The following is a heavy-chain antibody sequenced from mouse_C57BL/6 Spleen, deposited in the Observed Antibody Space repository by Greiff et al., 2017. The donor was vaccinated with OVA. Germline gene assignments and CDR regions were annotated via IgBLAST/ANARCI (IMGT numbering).Heavy chain of an antibody. CDR1: GYTFTDYY. CDR2: INPNNGGT. V-gene: IGHV1-26*01. D-gene: IGHD2-5*01. J-gene: IGHJ3*01. CDR3: ARSDYYSNLFAY. Sequence: EVQLLQSGPELVKPGASVKISCKASGYTFTDYYMNWVKQSHGKSLEWIGDINPNNGGTSYNQKFKGKATLTVDKSSSTAYMELRSLTSEDSAVYDCARSDYYSNLFAYWGQGTLVTVSA.